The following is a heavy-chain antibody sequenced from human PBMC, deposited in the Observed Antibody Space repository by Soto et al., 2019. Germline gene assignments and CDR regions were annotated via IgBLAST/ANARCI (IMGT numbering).Heavy chain of an antibody. CDR1: GGIFSSYT. D-gene: IGHD3-9*01. V-gene: IGHV1-69*01. J-gene: IGHJ4*02. Sequence: QVQLVQSGAEVKKPGSSVKVSYKASGGIFSSYTISWVRQAPGQGLEWMGGIIPISGTANYAQKFQGSVTITADESTNTAYMELSSLRSDDTAVYYCARGVNFDWLFVFDYWGQGTLVTVSS. CDR2: IIPISGTA. CDR3: ARGVNFDWLFVFDY.